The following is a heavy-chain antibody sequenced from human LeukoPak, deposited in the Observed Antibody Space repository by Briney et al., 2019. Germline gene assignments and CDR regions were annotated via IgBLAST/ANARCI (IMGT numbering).Heavy chain of an antibody. CDR1: GFAFSSYN. D-gene: IGHD2-21*02. CDR3: ARGSRGVVTTEPNWYFDL. CDR2: ISTTSTYI. V-gene: IGHV3-21*01. Sequence: GGSLRLSCAASGFAFSSYNMKWVRQAPGKGLEWVSFISTTSTYIYYADSVKGRFTVSRDNSKNSLYLQMNSLRAEDTAVYYCARGSRGVVTTEPNWYFDLWGRRTLVTVSS. J-gene: IGHJ2*01.